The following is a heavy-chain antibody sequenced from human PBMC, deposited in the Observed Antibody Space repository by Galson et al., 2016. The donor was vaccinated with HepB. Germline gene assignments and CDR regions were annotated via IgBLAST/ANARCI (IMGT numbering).Heavy chain of an antibody. D-gene: IGHD3-10*01. J-gene: IGHJ4*02. CDR2: DRSST. Sequence: SLRLSCAASGFTLSGHWMHWVRQVPGKGLVWVSGDRSSTNYADSVKGRFTVSRDNAKNSLDLQMNSLRPEDTALYFCVKDLVRTVSGDFGFEDWCRGTLVTVSS. CDR3: VKDLVRTVSGDFGFED. CDR1: GFTLSGHW. V-gene: IGHV3-74*01.